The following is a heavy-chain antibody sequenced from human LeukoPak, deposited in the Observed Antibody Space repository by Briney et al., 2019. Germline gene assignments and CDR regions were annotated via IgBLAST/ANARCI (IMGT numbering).Heavy chain of an antibody. CDR3: ARAYRRGTAMVTCGY. D-gene: IGHD5-18*01. V-gene: IGHV1-2*02. CDR1: GYTFTGYY. Sequence: ASVKVSCKASGYTFTGYYMHWVRQAPGQGLEWMGWINPNSGGTNYAQKFQGRVTMTRNTSISTAYMELSSLRSEDTAVYYCARAYRRGTAMVTCGYWGQGTLVTVSS. CDR2: INPNSGGT. J-gene: IGHJ4*02.